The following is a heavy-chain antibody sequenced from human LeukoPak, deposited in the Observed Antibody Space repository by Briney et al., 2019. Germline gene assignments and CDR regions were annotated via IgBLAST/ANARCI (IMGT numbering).Heavy chain of an antibody. CDR1: GFTFSSYS. D-gene: IGHD3-22*01. CDR2: ISSSSSTI. Sequence: GGSLRLSCAAPGFTFSSYSMNWVRQAPGKGLEWVSYISSSSSTIYYADSVKGRFTISRDNAKNSLYLQMNSLRAEDTAVYYCARGFIPYDSSGYWPFDYWGQGTLVTVSS. J-gene: IGHJ4*02. CDR3: ARGFIPYDSSGYWPFDY. V-gene: IGHV3-48*04.